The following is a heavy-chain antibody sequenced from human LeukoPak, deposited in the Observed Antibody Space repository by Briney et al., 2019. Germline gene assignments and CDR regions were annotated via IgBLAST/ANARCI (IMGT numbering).Heavy chain of an antibody. V-gene: IGHV1-2*02. CDR2: INPKNGGT. D-gene: IGHD3-16*01. J-gene: IGHJ4*02. Sequence: GASVKVSCKASGYTFTGYSMHWVRQAPGQGLEWMGWINPKNGGTNYAQKFQGRVTMTRDASISAAYMVLSGLRSDDTAVYYCVRDHYVSGNYVLDDYWGQGTLVTVSS. CDR3: VRDHYVSGNYVLDDY. CDR1: GYTFTGYS.